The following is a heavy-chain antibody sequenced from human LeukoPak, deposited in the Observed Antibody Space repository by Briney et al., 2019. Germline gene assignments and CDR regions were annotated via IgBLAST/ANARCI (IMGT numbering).Heavy chain of an antibody. CDR1: GFTFSSYE. Sequence: GGSVRLSCAASGFTFSSYEMNWVRHAPGKGLEWVSYIRSSGSTIYYADSVKGRLTISRDNAMNSLYLQMNSLRAEDTAVYYCASGIAVAANWFDPWGQGTLVTVSS. V-gene: IGHV3-48*03. CDR2: IRSSGSTI. J-gene: IGHJ5*02. D-gene: IGHD6-19*01. CDR3: ASGIAVAANWFDP.